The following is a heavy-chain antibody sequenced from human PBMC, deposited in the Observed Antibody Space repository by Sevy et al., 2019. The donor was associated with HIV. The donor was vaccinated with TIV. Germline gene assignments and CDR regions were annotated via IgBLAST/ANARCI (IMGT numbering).Heavy chain of an antibody. Sequence: GGSLRLSCAASVFAFSTYGLYWVRQAPGKGLEWVAVIWFDGSEKYYADSVKGRFTISRVNSKNTLYLQMNSLTAADTAVYYCARGQGDDYNYGLDVWGQGTTVTVSS. CDR3: ARGQGDDYNYGLDV. J-gene: IGHJ6*02. CDR1: VFAFSTYG. D-gene: IGHD1-26*01. V-gene: IGHV3-33*01. CDR2: IWFDGSEK.